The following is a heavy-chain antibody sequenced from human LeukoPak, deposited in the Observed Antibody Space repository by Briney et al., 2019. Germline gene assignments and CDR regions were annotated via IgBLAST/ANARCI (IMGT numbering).Heavy chain of an antibody. V-gene: IGHV4-34*01. CDR1: GGSFSGYY. Sequence: SETLSLTCAVYGGSFSGYYWSWIRQPPGKGLEWIGEINHGGSTNYNPSLKSRVTISVDTSKNQFSLKLSSVTAADTAVYYCARGTLAPTYYDFWSGRKNYYYYYMDVWGKGTTVTVSS. D-gene: IGHD3-3*01. J-gene: IGHJ6*03. CDR2: INHGGST. CDR3: ARGTLAPTYYDFWSGRKNYYYYYMDV.